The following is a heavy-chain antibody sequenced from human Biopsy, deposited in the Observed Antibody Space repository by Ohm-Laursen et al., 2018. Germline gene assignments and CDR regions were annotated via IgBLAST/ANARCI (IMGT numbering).Heavy chain of an antibody. V-gene: IGHV1-69*06. CDR1: GGTFSSYI. CDR2: VMPFFGTA. Sequence: GASVKVSCNASGGTFSSYIFAWVRQAPGQRPEWMGDVMPFFGTAQYAPKLQGRVSMTADKTTYTAYMELTSLTSEDTAVYFCARHYYDTSGYNWFDPWGQGTLVTVSS. J-gene: IGHJ5*02. CDR3: ARHYYDTSGYNWFDP. D-gene: IGHD3-22*01.